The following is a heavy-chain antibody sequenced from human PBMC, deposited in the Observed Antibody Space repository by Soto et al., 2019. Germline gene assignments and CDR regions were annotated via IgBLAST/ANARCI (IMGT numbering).Heavy chain of an antibody. Sequence: GASVKVSCKASGYTFTSYDINWVRQATGQGLEWMGWMNPNSGNTGYAQKFQGRVTMTRNTSISTAYMELSSLRSEDTAVYYCARTPIPYYDFWSGYYLAPTTTYYFDYWGQGTLVTVS. V-gene: IGHV1-8*01. CDR2: MNPNSGNT. CDR1: GYTFTSYD. J-gene: IGHJ4*02. CDR3: ARTPIPYYDFWSGYYLAPTTTYYFDY. D-gene: IGHD3-3*01.